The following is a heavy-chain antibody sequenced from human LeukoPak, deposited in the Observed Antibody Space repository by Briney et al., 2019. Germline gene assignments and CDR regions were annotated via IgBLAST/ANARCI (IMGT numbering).Heavy chain of an antibody. D-gene: IGHD6-19*01. CDR1: DGSISHYY. CDR2: INYSGST. Sequence: SETLSLTCTVSDGSISHYYWNWVRQPPGKGLEWIGNINYSGSTNYNPSLKSRVTISVDTSKNQFSLKLSSVTAADTAVYYCARQRVRGWYFDYWGQGTLVTVSS. CDR3: ARQRVRGWYFDY. V-gene: IGHV4-59*08. J-gene: IGHJ4*02.